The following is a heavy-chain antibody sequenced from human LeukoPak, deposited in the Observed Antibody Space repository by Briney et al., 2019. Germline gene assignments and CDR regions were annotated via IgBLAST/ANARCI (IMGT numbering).Heavy chain of an antibody. V-gene: IGHV4-61*02. CDR2: IYNSGNT. D-gene: IGHD6-19*01. CDR3: ARYEAVAGVFDY. CDR1: GGSISSGSYY. Sequence: SETLSLTCTVSGGSISSGSYYWNWIRQPAGKGLEWIGRIYNSGNTNYNPSLKSRVTISVDTSKNQFSLKLGSVTAADTAVYYCARYEAVAGVFDYWGQGTLVTVSS. J-gene: IGHJ4*02.